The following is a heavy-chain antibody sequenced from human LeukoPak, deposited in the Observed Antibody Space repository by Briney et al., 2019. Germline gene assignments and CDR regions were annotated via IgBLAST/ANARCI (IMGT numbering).Heavy chain of an antibody. Sequence: SETLSLTCTVSGGSISSSSYYWGWIRQPPGKGLEWIGSIYSSGGTYYNSSLNHRITISVDTSKNQFSLKLGSVTAADTAVYYCASPVLAAAGQIDYWGQGTLVTVSS. J-gene: IGHJ4*02. CDR3: ASPVLAAAGQIDY. D-gene: IGHD6-13*01. CDR2: IYSSGGT. CDR1: GGSISSSSYY. V-gene: IGHV4-39*01.